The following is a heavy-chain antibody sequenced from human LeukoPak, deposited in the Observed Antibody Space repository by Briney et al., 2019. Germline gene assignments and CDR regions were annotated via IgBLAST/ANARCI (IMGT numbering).Heavy chain of an antibody. CDR3: ARAGYSSGFFDY. V-gene: IGHV4-34*01. CDR1: GGSFSGYY. D-gene: IGHD6-19*01. Sequence: SETLSLTCAVYGGSFSGYYWSWIRQPPGKGLEWTGEINHSGSTNYNPSLKSRVTISVDTSKNQFSLKLSSVTAADTAVYYCARAGYSSGFFDYWGQGTLVTVSS. CDR2: INHSGST. J-gene: IGHJ4*02.